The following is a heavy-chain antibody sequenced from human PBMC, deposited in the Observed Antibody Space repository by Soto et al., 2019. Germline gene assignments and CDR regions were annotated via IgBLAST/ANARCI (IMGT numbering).Heavy chain of an antibody. CDR2: IYYSGST. CDR1: GGSISISSYY. J-gene: IGHJ4*02. CDR3: AGTVQQQTIFAWLLLIFDY. V-gene: IGHV4-39*01. Sequence: SEALSLTCTVSGGSISISSYYWVWIRQPPGKGLEWIGRIYYSGSTYYNPSLKSRVTISVDTSKNQFSLKRSSVTAADTDVYYCAGTVQQQTIFAWLLLIFDYWGQGTLVTVSS. D-gene: IGHD3-9*01.